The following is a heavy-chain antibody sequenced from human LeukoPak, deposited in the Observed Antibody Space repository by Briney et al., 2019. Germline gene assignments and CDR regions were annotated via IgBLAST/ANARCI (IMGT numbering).Heavy chain of an antibody. CDR1: GFTFSNYG. J-gene: IGHJ6*04. D-gene: IGHD3-9*01. Sequence: GGSLRLSCGASGFTFSNYGMHWVRQAPGKGLEWVSSISSSSSYIYYADSVKGRFTISRDNAKNSLYLQMNSLRAEDTAVYYCARCPYYDILTGLDVWGKGTTVTVSS. CDR2: ISSSSSYI. V-gene: IGHV3-21*01. CDR3: ARCPYYDILTGLDV.